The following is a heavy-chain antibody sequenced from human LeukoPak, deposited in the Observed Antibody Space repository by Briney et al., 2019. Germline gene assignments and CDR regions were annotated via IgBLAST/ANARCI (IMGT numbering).Heavy chain of an antibody. CDR2: IYYSGST. CDR3: ARDNALTGAYYYYYYGMDV. CDR1: GGSVSIGSYY. V-gene: IGHV4-61*01. D-gene: IGHD3-9*01. Sequence: SETLSLTCTVSGGSVSIGSYYWSWIRQPPGKGLEWIGYIYYSGSTNYNPSLKSRVTISVDTSKNQFSLKLSSVTAADTAVYYCARDNALTGAYYYYYYGMDVWGKGTTVTVSS. J-gene: IGHJ6*04.